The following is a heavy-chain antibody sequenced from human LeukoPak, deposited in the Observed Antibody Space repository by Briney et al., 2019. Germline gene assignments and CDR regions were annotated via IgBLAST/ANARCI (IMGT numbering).Heavy chain of an antibody. J-gene: IGHJ4*02. CDR1: GFTFSSHW. Sequence: TGGSLRLSCAASGFTFSSHWMHWARHAPGKGLVWVSRISTDGTTINYADSVKGRFTISRDNAKNTLYLQMNSLTAEDTAMYYCARGPRTSGSYYNGDYWGQGTLVTVSS. D-gene: IGHD3-10*01. CDR3: ARGPRTSGSYYNGDY. V-gene: IGHV3-74*01. CDR2: ISTDGTTI.